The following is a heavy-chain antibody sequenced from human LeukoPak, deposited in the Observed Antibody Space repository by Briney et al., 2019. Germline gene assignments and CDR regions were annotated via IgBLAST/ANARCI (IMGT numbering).Heavy chain of an antibody. Sequence: PGGSLRPSCAASGFTFSSYSMNWVRQAPGKGLEWVSSISSSSSYIYYADSVKGRFTISRDNAKNSLYLQMNSLRAEDTAVYYCLPSGILTGPQGYWGQGTLVTVSS. CDR1: GFTFSSYS. V-gene: IGHV3-21*01. CDR2: ISSSSSYI. D-gene: IGHD3-9*01. J-gene: IGHJ4*02. CDR3: LPSGILTGPQGY.